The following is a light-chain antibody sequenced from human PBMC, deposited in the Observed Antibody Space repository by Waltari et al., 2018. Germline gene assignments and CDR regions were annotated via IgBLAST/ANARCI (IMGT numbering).Light chain of an antibody. CDR3: QQRSNWRIT. Sequence: EIVLTQSPATLSLSPGERATLSCRASQSVSSNLAWYQQKPGQAPRPLIYDASNRATGIPARFSGSGSGTDFTLTISSLEPEDFAVYYCQQRSNWRITFGQGTRLDLK. J-gene: IGKJ5*01. V-gene: IGKV3-11*01. CDR1: QSVSSN. CDR2: DAS.